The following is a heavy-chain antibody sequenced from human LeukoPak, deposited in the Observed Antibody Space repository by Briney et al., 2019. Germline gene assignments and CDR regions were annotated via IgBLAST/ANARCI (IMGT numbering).Heavy chain of an antibody. J-gene: IGHJ3*02. D-gene: IGHD3-9*01. CDR2: INPSSGGT. V-gene: IGHV1-2*02. Sequence: ASAKVPCKASGYTFTGYYMHWVRQAPGQGLEWMGWINPSSGGTNYAQKFQGRVTMTRDTSISTAYMELSRLRSDDTAVYYCARAGSYDILTGYHPFDAFDIWGQGTMVTVSS. CDR3: ARAGSYDILTGYHPFDAFDI. CDR1: GYTFTGYY.